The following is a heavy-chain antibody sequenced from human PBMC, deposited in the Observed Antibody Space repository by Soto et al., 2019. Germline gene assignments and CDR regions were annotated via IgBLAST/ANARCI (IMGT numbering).Heavy chain of an antibody. Sequence: QVQLMQSGGEVKRPGASVTVSCKTSGYSFTTYGVSWLRQAPGQGLELMGWTSSNNGNTKYAQKFQGRATMTTDKCSNTASMELRSLRSDDTAVDYCARTYVGQSEDYFDYWGQGTLVTVSS. CDR3: ARTYVGQSEDYFDY. D-gene: IGHD1-26*01. V-gene: IGHV1-18*01. CDR1: GYSFTTYG. J-gene: IGHJ4*02. CDR2: TSSNNGNT.